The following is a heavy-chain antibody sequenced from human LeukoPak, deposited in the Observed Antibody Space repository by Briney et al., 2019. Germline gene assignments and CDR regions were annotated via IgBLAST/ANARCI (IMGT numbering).Heavy chain of an antibody. CDR3: ARGGAAAISY. J-gene: IGHJ4*02. D-gene: IGHD2-2*02. CDR1: GGSISSGGYY. CDR2: IYYSGST. Sequence: SQTLSLTCTASGGSISSGGYYWSWIRQHPGTGLEWIGYIYYSGSTYYDPSLKSRVTISVDTSKNQFSLKLSSVTAADTAVYYCARGGAAAISYWGQGTLVTVSS. V-gene: IGHV4-31*03.